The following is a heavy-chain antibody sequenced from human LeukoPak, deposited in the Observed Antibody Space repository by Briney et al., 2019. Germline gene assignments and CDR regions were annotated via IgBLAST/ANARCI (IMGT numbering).Heavy chain of an antibody. CDR3: ARVLFRAAAGTGWFDP. CDR2: ISAYNGNT. D-gene: IGHD6-13*01. Sequence: PWASVKVSCKASGYTFTSYGISWVRQAPGQGLEWMGWISAYNGNTNYAQKLQGRVTMTTDTSTSTAYMELRSLRSDDTAVYYCARVLFRAAAGTGWFDPWGQGTLVTVSS. J-gene: IGHJ5*02. V-gene: IGHV1-18*01. CDR1: GYTFTSYG.